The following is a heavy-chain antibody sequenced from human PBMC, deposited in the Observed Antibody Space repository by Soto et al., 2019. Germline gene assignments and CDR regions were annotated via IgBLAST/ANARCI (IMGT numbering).Heavy chain of an antibody. J-gene: IGHJ4*02. V-gene: IGHV4-39*01. CDR1: GGSISSSSYY. CDR2: IYYSGST. CDR3: ARQKPYSSFDY. Sequence: QLQLQESGPGLVKPSETLSLTCTVSGGSISSSSYYWGWIRQPPGKGLEWIGSIYYSGSTYYNPSLKSRVTISVDTSKNQFSLKLSSVTAADTAVYYCARQKPYSSFDYWGQGTLVTVSS. D-gene: IGHD6-19*01.